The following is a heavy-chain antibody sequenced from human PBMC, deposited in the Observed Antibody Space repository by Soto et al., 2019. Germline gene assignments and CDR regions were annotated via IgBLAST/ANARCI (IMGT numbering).Heavy chain of an antibody. CDR1: GFTFSSYA. V-gene: IGHV3-23*01. CDR2: ISGSGGST. Sequence: GSLRLSCAASGFTFSSYAMSWVRQAPGKGLEWVSVISGSGGSTYYADSVKGRFTISRDNSKNTLYLQMNSLRAEDTAVYYCARRTSGWYLDYWGQGTLVTVSS. D-gene: IGHD6-19*01. CDR3: ARRTSGWYLDY. J-gene: IGHJ4*02.